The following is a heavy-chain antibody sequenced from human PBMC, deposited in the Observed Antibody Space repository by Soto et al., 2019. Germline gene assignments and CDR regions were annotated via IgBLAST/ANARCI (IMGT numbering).Heavy chain of an antibody. CDR2: INHSGST. J-gene: IGHJ4*02. CDR3: ARGRHYYGSGSYYGFDY. Sequence: QAQLQQWGAGLLKPSETLSLTCAVYGGSFSGYYWSWIRQPPGKGLEWIGEINHSGSTNYNPSLKSRVTISVDTSKNQFSLKLSSVTAADTAVYYCARGRHYYGSGSYYGFDYWGQGTLVTVSS. D-gene: IGHD3-10*01. CDR1: GGSFSGYY. V-gene: IGHV4-34*01.